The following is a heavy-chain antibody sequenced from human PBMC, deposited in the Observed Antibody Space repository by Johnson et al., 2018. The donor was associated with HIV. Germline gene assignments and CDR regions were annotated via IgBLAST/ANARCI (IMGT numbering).Heavy chain of an antibody. CDR1: GFTFSYYG. Sequence: QMLLVESGGGVVQPGRSLRLSCAASGFTFSYYGIHWVRQAPGKGLEWVAVIWYAGSNKYYVDSVKGRFTISRDNAKHSLYLQMNSLRAEDTALYYCARGPYCSSSGCYGSGTYSSAFDIWGQGTMVTVSS. CDR2: IWYAGSNK. J-gene: IGHJ3*02. D-gene: IGHD2-2*01. V-gene: IGHV3-33*01. CDR3: ARGPYCSSSGCYGSGTYSSAFDI.